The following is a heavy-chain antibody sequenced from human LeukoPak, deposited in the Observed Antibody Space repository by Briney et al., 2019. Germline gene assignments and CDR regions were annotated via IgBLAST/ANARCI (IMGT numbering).Heavy chain of an antibody. CDR1: GYTFTGYY. D-gene: IGHD1-26*01. J-gene: IGHJ4*02. V-gene: IGHV1-2*02. CDR2: INPNSGGT. Sequence: ASVKVSCKASGYTFTGYYMHWVRQAPGQGLEWMGWINPNSGGTNYAQKFQGRVTMTRDTSISTAYMEVNRLRYDDTAVYYCARLMSSGSYSFDYWGQGTLVTVSS. CDR3: ARLMSSGSYSFDY.